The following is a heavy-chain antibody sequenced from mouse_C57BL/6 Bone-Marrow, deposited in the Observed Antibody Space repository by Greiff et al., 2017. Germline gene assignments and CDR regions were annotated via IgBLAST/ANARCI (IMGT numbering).Heavy chain of an antibody. CDR1: GFTFSDAW. CDR3: TAYYYGSSYDYFDY. CDR2: IRNKANNHAT. D-gene: IGHD1-1*01. V-gene: IGHV6-6*01. Sequence: EVQLQQSGGGLVQPGGSMKLSCAASGFTFSDAWMDWVRQSPEKGLEWVAEIRNKANNHATYYAESVKGRFTISRYDSKSSVDLQMNSLRAEGTGIYYCTAYYYGSSYDYFDYWGQGTTLTVSS. J-gene: IGHJ2*01.